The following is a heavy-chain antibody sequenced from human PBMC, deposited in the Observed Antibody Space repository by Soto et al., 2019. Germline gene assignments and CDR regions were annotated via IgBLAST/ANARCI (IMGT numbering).Heavy chain of an antibody. D-gene: IGHD2-15*01. CDR1: GGTFNNYA. J-gene: IGHJ6*02. CDR2: IIPMFETV. V-gene: IGHV1-69*01. Sequence: QEQRLHSGAEVRKPGSSVKVSCKASGGTFNNYAVSWVRQAPGQGLEWMGGIIPMFETVNYAQRCQGRLTIAADEATSTAYMELTSLTSADTAIYFCARGLRTGNYGMDVWGQGTTVTVSS. CDR3: ARGLRTGNYGMDV.